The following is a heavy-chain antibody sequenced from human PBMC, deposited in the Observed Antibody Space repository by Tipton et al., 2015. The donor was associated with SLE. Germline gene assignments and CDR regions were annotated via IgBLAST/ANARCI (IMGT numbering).Heavy chain of an antibody. CDR2: IYYSGST. J-gene: IGHJ5*02. CDR1: GGSISSYY. D-gene: IGHD1-26*01. CDR3: ARVGPPYSGSYRGWFDP. V-gene: IGHV4-59*12. Sequence: TLSLTCTVSGGSISSYYWSWIRQPPGKGLEWIGYIYYSGSTYYNPSLKSRVTISVDTSKNQFSLKLSSVTAADTAVYYCARVGPPYSGSYRGWFDPWGQGTLVTVSS.